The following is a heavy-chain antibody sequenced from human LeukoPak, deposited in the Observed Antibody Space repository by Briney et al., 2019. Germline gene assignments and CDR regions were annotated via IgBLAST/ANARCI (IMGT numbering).Heavy chain of an antibody. V-gene: IGHV4-4*07. Sequence: SETLSLTCTVSGGSISSYYWSWIRQRAGKDLEWIGRIYTIGSTNYNPSLKSRVTMSVDTSKYQFSLKLSSVTAADTAVYYCARDLMTTVTIRYFDYWGQGTLVTVSS. CDR3: ARDLMTTVTIRYFDY. CDR2: IYTIGST. CDR1: GGSISSYY. D-gene: IGHD4-17*01. J-gene: IGHJ4*02.